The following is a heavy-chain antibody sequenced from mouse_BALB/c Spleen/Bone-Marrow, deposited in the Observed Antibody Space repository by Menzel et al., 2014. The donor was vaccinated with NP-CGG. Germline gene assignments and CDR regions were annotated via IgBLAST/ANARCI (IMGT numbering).Heavy chain of an antibody. D-gene: IGHD2-10*02. J-gene: IGHJ2*02. CDR2: IVPVNGNI. CDR1: GFNIEDTD. V-gene: IGHV14-3*02. CDR3: ALLYDSYDY. Sequence: VQLQQSGVEFVKLGASVKWPCTVSGFNIEDTDMHWVKQRPEQGLEGIGRIVPVNGNINYDPKSQGKATLTADTSSNPANMQLSRVTSDDAGVYCYALLYDSYDYWGQGTSLTVSS.